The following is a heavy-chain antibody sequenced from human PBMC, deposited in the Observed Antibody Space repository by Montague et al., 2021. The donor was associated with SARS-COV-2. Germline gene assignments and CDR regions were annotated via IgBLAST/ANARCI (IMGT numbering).Heavy chain of an antibody. D-gene: IGHD2-2*01. CDR3: ASGRRPVVVPGGGPVGGAFDI. V-gene: IGHV4-34*01. Sequence: SETLSLTCTVSGGSFSNYYWSWIRQPPGKGLEWIGDVNHSGTTIYNPSVKSRGTISVDTSKNQFYLRLNPVTAADTAVYYCASGRRPVVVPGGGPVGGAFDIWGQGTMVTVSS. J-gene: IGHJ3*02. CDR1: GGSFSNYY. CDR2: VNHSGTT.